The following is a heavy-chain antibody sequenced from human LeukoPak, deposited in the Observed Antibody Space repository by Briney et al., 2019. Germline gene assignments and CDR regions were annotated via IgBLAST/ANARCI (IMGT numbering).Heavy chain of an antibody. CDR3: ARDQHFTMIRGVNPTFDY. J-gene: IGHJ4*02. CDR1: GFTFSSYN. D-gene: IGHD3-10*01. CDR2: ISSGGSAI. Sequence: GGSLRLSCAASGFTFSSYNMNWVRQAPGKGLEWVSYISSGGSAIYYADSVKGRFTISRDNAKNSLYLQMNSLRAEDTAVYYCARDQHFTMIRGVNPTFDYWGQGTLVTVSS. V-gene: IGHV3-48*04.